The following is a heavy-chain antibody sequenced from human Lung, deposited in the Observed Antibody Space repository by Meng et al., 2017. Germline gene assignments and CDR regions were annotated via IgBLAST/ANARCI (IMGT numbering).Heavy chain of an antibody. V-gene: IGHV4-34*01. CDR1: GGSFSDYY. Sequence: QVQLRQGAEGLLKPSETLSLTCVVSGGSFSDYYWSWIRQPPGKGLEWIGEINHSGSTNYNPSLESRATISVDTSQNNLSLKLSSVTAADSAVYYCARGPTTMAHDFDYWGQGTLVTVSS. J-gene: IGHJ4*02. CDR3: ARGPTTMAHDFDY. CDR2: INHSGST. D-gene: IGHD4-11*01.